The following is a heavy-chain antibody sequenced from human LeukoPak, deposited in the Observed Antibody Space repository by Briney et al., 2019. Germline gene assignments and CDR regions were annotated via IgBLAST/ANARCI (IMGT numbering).Heavy chain of an antibody. Sequence: SETLSLTCTVSGGSISSYYWSWIRQPAGKGLEWIGRIYTSGSTNYNPSLKSRVTMSVDTSKNQFSLKLSSVTAADTAVYYCARDVVPAAPDYYYYGMDVWGQGTTATVSS. J-gene: IGHJ6*02. CDR3: ARDVVPAAPDYYYYGMDV. CDR2: IYTSGST. CDR1: GGSISSYY. D-gene: IGHD2-2*01. V-gene: IGHV4-4*07.